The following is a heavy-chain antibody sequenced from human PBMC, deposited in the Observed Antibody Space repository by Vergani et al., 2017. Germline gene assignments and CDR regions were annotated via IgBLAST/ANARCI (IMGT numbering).Heavy chain of an antibody. J-gene: IGHJ3*01. CDR1: GDSISSNNC. Sequence: QVQLQESGPGLVKPPGTLSLTCAVSGDSISSNNCWTWVRQPPGKGLEWIGEICHTEDTKYSPSLKRRVTVSVDESRNLFSLRLNSVTAADTAVYYWARRAERWETRLRDDFDVWGQGTFVTVSP. CDR3: ARRAERWETRLRDDFDV. CDR2: ICHTEDT. D-gene: IGHD1-26*01. V-gene: IGHV4-4*03.